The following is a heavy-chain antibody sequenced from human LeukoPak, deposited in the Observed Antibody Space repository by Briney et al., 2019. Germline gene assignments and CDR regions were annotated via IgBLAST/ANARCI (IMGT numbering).Heavy chain of an antibody. J-gene: IGHJ6*04. V-gene: IGHV4-34*01. CDR3: ARGPPSRGYSYGPARDGMDV. CDR2: FNHGGST. D-gene: IGHD5-18*01. CDR1: GGSFSGYY. Sequence: SETLSLTCAVYGGSFSGYYWSWIRQSPGKGLEGIGEFNHGGSTKFNPSRASRVTISVDTSKNQFSLKVNSVIAADTAVYYCARGPPSRGYSYGPARDGMDVWGKGTTVTVSS.